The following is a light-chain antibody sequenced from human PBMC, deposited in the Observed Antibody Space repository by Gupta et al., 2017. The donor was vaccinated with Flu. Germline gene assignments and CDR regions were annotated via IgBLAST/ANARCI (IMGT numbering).Light chain of an antibody. Sequence: TSFWLSSSSMIGGKTVPCYQHPQGAAHKLIIYKNKNRPSGVPDRCSGSKSRSAHSLAISGLQSEEEAEYDCATWEDRLNGRWVFGAGTKLTVL. CDR2: KNK. V-gene: IGLV1-44*01. J-gene: IGLJ3*02. CDR3: ATWEDRLNGRWV. CDR1: SSMIGGKT.